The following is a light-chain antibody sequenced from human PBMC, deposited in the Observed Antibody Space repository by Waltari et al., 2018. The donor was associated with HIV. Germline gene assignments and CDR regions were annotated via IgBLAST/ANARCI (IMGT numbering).Light chain of an antibody. Sequence: EIVMTQSPATLSVPPGERATVSCRASQSVSSTLAWDQQKPGHAPRLLVYGASTRATVIPDRCSGSGSGTEFTLSISSLQSEDFGVYYCQQDNNWPPITFGGGTKVEIK. CDR1: QSVSST. V-gene: IGKV3D-15*01. J-gene: IGKJ4*01. CDR2: GAS. CDR3: QQDNNWPPIT.